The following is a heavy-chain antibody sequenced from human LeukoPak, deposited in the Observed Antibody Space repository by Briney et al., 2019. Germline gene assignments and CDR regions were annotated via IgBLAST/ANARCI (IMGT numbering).Heavy chain of an antibody. CDR1: GFTFSSYG. CDR2: ILYDGSNK. J-gene: IGHJ4*02. Sequence: GGSLRLSCAASGFTFSSYGMHWVRQAPGKGLEWVAFILYDGSNKYYADSVKGRFTISRDNSKNTLYLQMNSLRAEDTAVYYCAKDLRQLWLDYWGQGTLVTVSS. V-gene: IGHV3-30*02. CDR3: AKDLRQLWLDY. D-gene: IGHD5-18*01.